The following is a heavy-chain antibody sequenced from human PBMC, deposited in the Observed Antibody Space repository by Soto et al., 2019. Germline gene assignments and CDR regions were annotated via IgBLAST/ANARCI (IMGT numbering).Heavy chain of an antibody. D-gene: IGHD6-19*01. V-gene: IGHV5-51*01. CDR2: IYPGDSKT. CDR1: GFSFTTYW. Sequence: PGESLKISCKCSGFSFTTYWIAWVRQMPGKRLEWMGIIYPGDSKTTYNPSFQGQTTISANNSISTAYLQWSSLKASDTAIYYCVRLTGLLVVADVFFEYWGKGTLVTVSS. CDR3: VRLTGLLVVADVFFEY. J-gene: IGHJ4*02.